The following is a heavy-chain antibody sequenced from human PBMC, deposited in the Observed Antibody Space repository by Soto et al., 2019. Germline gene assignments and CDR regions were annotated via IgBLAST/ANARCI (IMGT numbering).Heavy chain of an antibody. Sequence: GESLKISCKGSGYSFTSYWIGWVRQIPGKGLEWMGIIYPGDSDTRYSPSFQGQVTISADKSISTAYLQWSSLKASDTAMYYCASPRLDSSGYYYFDYWGQGTLVTVSS. CDR2: IYPGDSDT. D-gene: IGHD3-22*01. V-gene: IGHV5-51*01. CDR3: ASPRLDSSGYYYFDY. J-gene: IGHJ4*02. CDR1: GYSFTSYW.